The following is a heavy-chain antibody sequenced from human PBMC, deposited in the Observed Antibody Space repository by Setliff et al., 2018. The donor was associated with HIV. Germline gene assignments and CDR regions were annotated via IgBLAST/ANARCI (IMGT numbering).Heavy chain of an antibody. V-gene: IGHV4-39*01. Sequence: SETLSLTCTVSGGSITSKNYYWGWTRQTPGKRLEWIGSIYYAGSLFYSPSLKSRLTVSVDTSKNQFSLTLSAVTATDTAVYYCASQYCSAGSCFSDYWGQGTMVTVSS. CDR1: GGSITSKNYY. CDR2: IYYAGSL. CDR3: ASQYCSAGSCFSDY. J-gene: IGHJ4*02. D-gene: IGHD2-15*01.